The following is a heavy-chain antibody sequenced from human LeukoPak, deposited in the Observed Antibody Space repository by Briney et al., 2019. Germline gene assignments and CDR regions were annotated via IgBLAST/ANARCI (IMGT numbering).Heavy chain of an antibody. Sequence: GRSLRLSCAASGFTFSSYGMHWVRQAPGKGLEWVAVIWYDGSNKYYGDSVKGRFTISRDNSKKTLYLQMNSLRVEDTAGYYCARGDGYNAAEYLQHWGQGTLFTVS. CDR1: GFTFSSYG. V-gene: IGHV3-33*01. J-gene: IGHJ1*01. CDR3: ARGDGYNAAEYLQH. D-gene: IGHD5-24*01. CDR2: IWYDGSNK.